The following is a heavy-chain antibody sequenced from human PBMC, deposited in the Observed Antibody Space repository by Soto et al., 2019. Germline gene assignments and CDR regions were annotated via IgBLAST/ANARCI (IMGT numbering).Heavy chain of an antibody. CDR3: ARRRDGTCYGCYQY. Sequence: EVQLVESGGGVVQPGGSLRLSCAASGFTFSYYAIHWVRQAPGKGLEYVSAIRSNGGSASYANSVRGRFTISRDDSNNTVYPQMGSLRAEDMAVYYCARRRDGTCYGCYQYWGQGTQVTVSS. D-gene: IGHD2-15*01. J-gene: IGHJ4*02. CDR1: GFTFSYYA. V-gene: IGHV3-64*01. CDR2: IRSNGGSA.